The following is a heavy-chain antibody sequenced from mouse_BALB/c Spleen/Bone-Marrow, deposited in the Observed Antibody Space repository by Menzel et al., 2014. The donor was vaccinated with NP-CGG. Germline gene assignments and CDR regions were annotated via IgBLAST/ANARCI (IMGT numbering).Heavy chain of an antibody. CDR1: GCSITSDYA. CDR2: INYSGFT. CDR3: AREDNYAFAY. Sequence: EVKLLESGPGLVKPSQSLSLTCTVTGCSITSDYAWNWIRQFPGDKLEWMGYINYSGFTTYNPSLKSRISIIRDTSKNQFFLQLNSVTTEDTATYYCAREDNYAFAYWGQGPLVTVSA. V-gene: IGHV3-2*02. J-gene: IGHJ3*01. D-gene: IGHD1-3*01.